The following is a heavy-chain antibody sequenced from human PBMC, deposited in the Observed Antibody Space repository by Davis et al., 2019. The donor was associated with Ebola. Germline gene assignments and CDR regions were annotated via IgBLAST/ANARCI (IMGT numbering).Heavy chain of an antibody. V-gene: IGHV3-7*01. CDR1: GFTFSSYW. D-gene: IGHD6-19*01. CDR3: AKDKFQWRNGLLDY. Sequence: GESLKISCAASGFTFSSYWMNWVRQAPGKGLEWVANIKQDGSEKYYVDSVKGRFTISRDNSKNTLYLQMNSLRAEDTAVYYCAKDKFQWRNGLLDYWGQGTLVTVSS. CDR2: IKQDGSEK. J-gene: IGHJ4*02.